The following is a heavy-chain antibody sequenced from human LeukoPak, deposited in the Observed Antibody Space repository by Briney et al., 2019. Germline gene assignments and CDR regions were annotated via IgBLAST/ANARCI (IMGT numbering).Heavy chain of an antibody. J-gene: IGHJ4*02. CDR2: IKENGSEE. CDR1: GFTFSIYW. D-gene: IGHD6-6*01. V-gene: IGHV3-7*01. Sequence: GGSLRLSCTASGFTFSIYWMSWVRQAPGKGLEWVAGIKENGSEEHYVDSVKGRFTISRDNSRNSVYVQMNSLRAEDTAVYFCARIRPGNYFDYWGQGALVTVSS. CDR3: ARIRPGNYFDY.